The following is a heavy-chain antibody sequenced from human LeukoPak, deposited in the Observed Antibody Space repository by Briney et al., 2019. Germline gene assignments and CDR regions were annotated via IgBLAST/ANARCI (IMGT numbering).Heavy chain of an antibody. CDR2: FYYSGST. D-gene: IGHD6-19*01. CDR3: ARGGIAVPGMRYYFDY. J-gene: IGHJ4*02. V-gene: IGHV4-59*01. Sequence: SETLSLTCTVSGGSISSYYWSWIRQPPGKGLECIGYFYYSGSTNYNPSLKSRVTISVDTSKNQFSLKLSSVTAADTAVYYCARGGIAVPGMRYYFDYWCQGTLVTVSS. CDR1: GGSISSYY.